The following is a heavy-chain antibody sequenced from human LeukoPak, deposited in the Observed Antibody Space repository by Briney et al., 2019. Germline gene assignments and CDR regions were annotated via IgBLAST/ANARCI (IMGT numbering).Heavy chain of an antibody. CDR2: TRSKANSYAT. CDR3: TRSDEWELLGVDY. Sequence: GGSPRLSCAASGFTFSGSAMHWVRRASGKGLEWVGRTRSKANSYATAYAASVKGRFTISRDDSKNTAYLQMNSLKTEDTAVYYCTRSDEWELLGVDYWGQGTLVTVSS. D-gene: IGHD1-26*01. CDR1: GFTFSGSA. V-gene: IGHV3-73*01. J-gene: IGHJ4*02.